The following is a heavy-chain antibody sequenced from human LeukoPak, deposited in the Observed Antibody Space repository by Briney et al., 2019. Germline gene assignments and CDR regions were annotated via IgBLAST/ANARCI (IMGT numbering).Heavy chain of an antibody. D-gene: IGHD5-24*01. J-gene: IGHJ4*02. CDR1: GFTFSSYG. CDR3: AKDRGDGYNWESYSGFDS. Sequence: GGSLRLSCAASGFTFSSYGMHWVRQAPGKGLEWVAVISYDESNKWYADSVKGRFTTSRDNSQNTLSLQMNSLRVEDTGVYHCAKDRGDGYNWESYSGFDSWGQGTLVTVSS. CDR2: ISYDESNK. V-gene: IGHV3-30*18.